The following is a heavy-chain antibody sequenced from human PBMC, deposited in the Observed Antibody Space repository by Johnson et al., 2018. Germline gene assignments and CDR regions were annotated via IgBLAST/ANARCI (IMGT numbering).Heavy chain of an antibody. V-gene: IGHV4-59*12. CDR2: IYYSGST. CDR3: ARFLWSAPGDV. CDR1: GGSISSYY. J-gene: IGHJ6*04. Sequence: QVQLQESGPGLVKPSGTLSLTCAVSGGSISSYYWSWIRQPPGKGLEWIGYIYYSGSTNYNPSLKSRVTISVDTSKNQFSLKLSSVTAADTAVYYCARFLWSAPGDVWGKGTTVTVSS. D-gene: IGHD3-3*01.